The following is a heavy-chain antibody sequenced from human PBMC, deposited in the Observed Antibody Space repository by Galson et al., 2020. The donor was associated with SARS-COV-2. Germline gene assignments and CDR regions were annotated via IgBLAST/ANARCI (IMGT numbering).Heavy chain of an antibody. CDR1: GYTFTGYY. CDR2: INPNSGGT. D-gene: IGHD3-16*01. Sequence: ASVKVSCKASGYTFTGYYMHWVRQAPGQGLEWMGWINPNSGGTNYAQKFQGRVTMTRDTSISTAYMELSRLRSDDTAVYYCVRAEVMITFGGVHFDYWGQGTLVTVSS. V-gene: IGHV1-2*02. CDR3: VRAEVMITFGGVHFDY. J-gene: IGHJ4*02.